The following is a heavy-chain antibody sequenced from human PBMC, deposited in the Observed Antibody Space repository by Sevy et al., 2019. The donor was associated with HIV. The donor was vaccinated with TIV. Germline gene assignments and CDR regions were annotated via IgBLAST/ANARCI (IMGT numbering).Heavy chain of an antibody. CDR3: AKTGSIVPTGNPLDS. CDR1: GFSFSDFG. Sequence: GGSLRLSCAASGFSFSDFGMHWVRLAPGKGLEWLTLIWYDGSKKYYADSVKGRFTISRDNSRNTLYLQMNSLRAEDTAIYYCAKTGSIVPTGNPLDSWGQGTLVTVSS. D-gene: IGHD1-1*01. CDR2: IWYDGSKK. V-gene: IGHV3-30*02. J-gene: IGHJ4*02.